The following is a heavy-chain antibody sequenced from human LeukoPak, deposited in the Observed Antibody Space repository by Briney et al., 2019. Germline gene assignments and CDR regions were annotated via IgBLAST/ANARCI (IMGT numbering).Heavy chain of an antibody. Sequence: SETLSLTCTVSGGSISSYYWSWIRQPPGKGLEWIGYIYTSGSTNYDPSLKIRVTISVDTSKNPLSLKLSSVTAADTAVYYCARRRTLGLSGGCCWFDPWGQGTLVTVSS. CDR3: ARRRTLGLSGGCCWFDP. CDR2: IYTSGST. J-gene: IGHJ5*02. CDR1: GGSISSYY. D-gene: IGHD7-27*01. V-gene: IGHV4-4*09.